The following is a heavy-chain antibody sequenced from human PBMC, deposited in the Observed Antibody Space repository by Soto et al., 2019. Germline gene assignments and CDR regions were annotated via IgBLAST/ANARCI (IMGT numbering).Heavy chain of an antibody. Sequence: QVQLVESGGGVVQPGGSLRLSCAASGFTFSTYDMHWVRQAPGKGLDWVAVISFDGSNKNYADSVKGRFTISRDNSKNTLYLQINRLREDDTAVYYCAKDPYASGWYGGLDYWGQGTLVTVSS. V-gene: IGHV3-30*18. CDR1: GFTFSTYD. D-gene: IGHD6-19*01. J-gene: IGHJ4*02. CDR2: ISFDGSNK. CDR3: AKDPYASGWYGGLDY.